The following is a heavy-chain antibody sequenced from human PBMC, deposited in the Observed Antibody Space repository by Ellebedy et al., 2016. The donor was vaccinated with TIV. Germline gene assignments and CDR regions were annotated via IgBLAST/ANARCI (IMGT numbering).Heavy chain of an antibody. D-gene: IGHD3-9*01. CDR2: IKSNADGGTA. J-gene: IGHJ4*02. CDR3: TTDSPAYYSGSPGYPFDY. CDR1: GLTFENAW. Sequence: PGGSLRLSCAASGLTFENAWMSWVRRAPGKGLEWIGRIKSNADGGTADYATPVKDRFTISRNDSQSTLYLQVSGLKTEDTAVYYCTTDSPAYYSGSPGYPFDYWGQGTLVTVSS. V-gene: IGHV3-15*01.